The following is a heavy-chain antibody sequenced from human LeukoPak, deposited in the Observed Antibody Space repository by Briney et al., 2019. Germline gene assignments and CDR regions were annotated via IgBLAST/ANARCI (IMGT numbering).Heavy chain of an antibody. CDR1: GFTFSTYN. D-gene: IGHD1-26*01. J-gene: IGHJ4*02. Sequence: GGSLRLSCAASGFTFSTYNMNWVRQAPGKGLEWVSSISGSSSYIYYADSVKGRFSTSRDNAKNSLYLQMNSLRAEDTAVYYCARDLLGWELHYFDYWGQGPLVTVSS. CDR3: ARDLLGWELHYFDY. V-gene: IGHV3-21*01. CDR2: ISGSSSYI.